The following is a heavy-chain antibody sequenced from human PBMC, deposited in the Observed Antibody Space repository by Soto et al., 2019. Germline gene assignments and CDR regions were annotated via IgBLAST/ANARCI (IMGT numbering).Heavy chain of an antibody. J-gene: IGHJ2*01. D-gene: IGHD5-18*01. Sequence: SETLSLTCTVSGGSISSGGYYWSWIRQHPGKGLEWIGYIYYSGSTFYNPSLMSRVTISVDTSKNQFSLKLNSVTAADTAVYYCARSTGAMVYWYVDLWGHGTLVT. CDR2: IYYSGST. CDR1: GGSISSGGYY. V-gene: IGHV4-31*03. CDR3: ARSTGAMVYWYVDL.